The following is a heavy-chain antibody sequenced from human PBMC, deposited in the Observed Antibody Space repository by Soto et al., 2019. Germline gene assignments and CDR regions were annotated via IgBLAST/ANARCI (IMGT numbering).Heavy chain of an antibody. D-gene: IGHD4-4*01. J-gene: IGHJ1*01. CDR3: ASQTQVTRNGEYFQH. CDR1: GFTFSSYS. CDR2: ISSSSAYI. Sequence: GGSLRLSCAASGFTFSSYSMNWVRQAPGKGLEWVSSISSSSAYIYSADSVQGRFTTSRDNAKNSLYLQMNSLRAEDTAVYYCASQTQVTRNGEYFQHWGQGALVTVSS. V-gene: IGHV3-21*01.